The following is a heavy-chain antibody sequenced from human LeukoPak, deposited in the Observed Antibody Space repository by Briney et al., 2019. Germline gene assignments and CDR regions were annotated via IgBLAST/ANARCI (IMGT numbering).Heavy chain of an antibody. D-gene: IGHD3-10*01. Sequence: SETLSLTCTVSGGSISTYYWSWIRQPPGKGLEWIGYIYYSGSTNYNPSLKSRVTISVDTSKNQFSLKLSSVTAADTAVYYCARVDAMVRGIIIPDYFDYWGQGTLVTVSS. J-gene: IGHJ4*02. V-gene: IGHV4-59*01. CDR2: IYYSGST. CDR3: ARVDAMVRGIIIPDYFDY. CDR1: GGSISTYY.